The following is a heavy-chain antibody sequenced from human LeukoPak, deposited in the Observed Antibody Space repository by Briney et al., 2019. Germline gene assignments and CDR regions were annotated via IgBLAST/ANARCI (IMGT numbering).Heavy chain of an antibody. CDR3: ARTLWFGDVPDY. CDR1: GYTFTSYY. D-gene: IGHD3-10*01. J-gene: IGHJ4*02. CDR2: INPSGGST. Sequence: ASVKVSCKASGYTFTSYYMHWVRQAPGQGLECMGIINPSGGSTSYAQKFQGRVTMTRDTSTSTVYMELSSLRSEDTAVYYCARTLWFGDVPDYWGQGTLVTVSS. V-gene: IGHV1-46*01.